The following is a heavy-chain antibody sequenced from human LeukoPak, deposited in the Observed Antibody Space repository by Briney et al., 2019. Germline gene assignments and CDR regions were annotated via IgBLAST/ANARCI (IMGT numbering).Heavy chain of an antibody. Sequence: GGSLRLSCAASGFTFSSYGMSWVRQAPGKGLEWVSAISGSGGSTYYADSVKGRFTISRDNSKNTLYLQMNGLRAEDTAVYYCAKGRVGSGSYYMSDYWGQGTLVTVSS. V-gene: IGHV3-23*01. CDR1: GFTFSSYG. J-gene: IGHJ4*02. CDR2: ISGSGGST. CDR3: AKGRVGSGSYYMSDY. D-gene: IGHD3-10*01.